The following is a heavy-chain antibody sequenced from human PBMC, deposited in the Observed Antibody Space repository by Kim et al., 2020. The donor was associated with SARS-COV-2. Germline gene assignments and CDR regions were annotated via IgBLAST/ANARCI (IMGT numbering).Heavy chain of an antibody. J-gene: IGHJ4*02. V-gene: IGHV3-11*06. CDR3: ARVGWASSGYSATVGTGGYYFDY. Sequence: GGSLRLSCAASGFTFSDYYMSWIRQAPGKGLEWVSYISSSSSYTNYADSVKGRFTISRDNAKNSLYLQMNSLRAEDTAVYYCARVGWASSGYSATVGTGGYYFDYWGQGTVVTVSS. D-gene: IGHD3-22*01. CDR2: ISSSSSYT. CDR1: GFTFSDYY.